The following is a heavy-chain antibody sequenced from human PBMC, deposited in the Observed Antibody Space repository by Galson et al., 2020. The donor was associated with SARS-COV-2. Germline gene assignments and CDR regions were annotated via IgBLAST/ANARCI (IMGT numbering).Heavy chain of an antibody. CDR3: TRDVSGGASDI. V-gene: IGHV3-30*04. CDR2: ISHDGKIQ. J-gene: IGHJ3*02. Sequence: QLGESLKIPCAASGFTFTNYAMHWVRQAPGKGLAWLTVISHDGKIQAYADSVKGRFPISRENSGNMVFLQIVSLRPDDTALYYCTRDVSGGASDIWGQGTMVTVSS. CDR1: GFTFTNYA. D-gene: IGHD1-26*01.